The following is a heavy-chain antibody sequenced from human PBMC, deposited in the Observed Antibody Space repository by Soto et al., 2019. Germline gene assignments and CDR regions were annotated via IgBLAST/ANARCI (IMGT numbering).Heavy chain of an antibody. CDR1: GFTFSSYS. CDR3: ARDLGVVVVPPTFDY. Sequence: TGGSLRLSCAASGFTFSSYSMNWVRQAPGKGLEWVSAISSSSSYTYYADSLRGRFSISRDNARNSLYLQMNSLSAEDTAIYYCARDLGVVVVPPTFDYWGQGILVTVSS. D-gene: IGHD2-2*01. J-gene: IGHJ4*02. V-gene: IGHV3-21*01. CDR2: ISSSSSYT.